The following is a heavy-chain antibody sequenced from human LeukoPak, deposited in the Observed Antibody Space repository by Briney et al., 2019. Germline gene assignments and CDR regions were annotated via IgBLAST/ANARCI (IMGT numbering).Heavy chain of an antibody. V-gene: IGHV4-61*02. CDR3: ARLRGSGSSDY. CDR1: GGSISSGSYY. J-gene: IGHJ4*02. Sequence: SGTLSLTCTVSGGSISSGSYYWSWIRQPAGKGLEWIGRIYTSGSTNYNPSLKSRVTISVDTSKNQFSLKLSSVTAADTAVYYCARLRGSGSSDYWGQGTLVTVSS. D-gene: IGHD3-10*01. CDR2: IYTSGST.